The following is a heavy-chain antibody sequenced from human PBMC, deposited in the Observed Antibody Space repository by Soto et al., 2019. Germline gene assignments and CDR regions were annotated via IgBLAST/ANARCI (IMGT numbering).Heavy chain of an antibody. CDR2: MNPNSGNT. CDR3: ARGLSCSGGSCYSVPAYFDY. Sequence: PSVKVSCKASGYTFTSYDINWVRQATGQGLEWMGWMNPNSGNTGYAQKFQGRVTMTRNTSISTAYMELSSLRSEDTAVYYCARGLSCSGGSCYSVPAYFDYWGQGTLVTVSS. CDR1: GYTFTSYD. V-gene: IGHV1-8*01. J-gene: IGHJ4*02. D-gene: IGHD2-15*01.